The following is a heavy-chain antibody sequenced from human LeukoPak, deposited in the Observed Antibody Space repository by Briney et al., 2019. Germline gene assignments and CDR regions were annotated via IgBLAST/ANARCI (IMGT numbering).Heavy chain of an antibody. V-gene: IGHV3-30*18. J-gene: IGHJ4*02. D-gene: IGHD6-13*01. CDR2: ISYDGSNK. CDR3: AKAGGYSSSWIFAY. CDR1: GFTFSSYG. Sequence: GGSLRLSCAASGFTFSSYGMHWVRQAPGKGPEWVAVISYDGSNKYYADSVKGRFTISRDNSKNTLYLQMNSLRAEDTAVYYCAKAGGYSSSWIFAYWGQGTLVTVSS.